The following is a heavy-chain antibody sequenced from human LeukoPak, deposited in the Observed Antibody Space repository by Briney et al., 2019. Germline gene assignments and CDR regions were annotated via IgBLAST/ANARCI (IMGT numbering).Heavy chain of an antibody. Sequence: GESLKISCKGSGYSFNTYWIGWVRQMPGKGLEWMGIIYPGDSDTRYSPSFEGQVTISVDKSISPAYLQWSSLKASDTAMYYCARAPNIVVVPRRSYYFDYWGQGTLVTVSS. D-gene: IGHD2-2*01. CDR2: IYPGDSDT. CDR3: ARAPNIVVVPRRSYYFDY. J-gene: IGHJ4*02. CDR1: GYSFNTYW. V-gene: IGHV5-51*01.